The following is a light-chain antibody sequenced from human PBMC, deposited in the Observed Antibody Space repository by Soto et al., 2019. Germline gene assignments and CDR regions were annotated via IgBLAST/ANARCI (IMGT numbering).Light chain of an antibody. CDR1: QSISSW. J-gene: IGKJ1*01. Sequence: DIQMTQSPSTLSASVGDRVTTTCRASQSISSWLAWYQQKPGKAPKVLIYDASSLESGVPSRFSGSGSGTEFTLTISSLQPDDFATYYCQQYNNYPLTFGQGTKVETK. V-gene: IGKV1-5*01. CDR2: DAS. CDR3: QQYNNYPLT.